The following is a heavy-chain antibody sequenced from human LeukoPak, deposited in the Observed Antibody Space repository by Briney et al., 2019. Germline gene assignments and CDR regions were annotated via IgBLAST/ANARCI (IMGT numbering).Heavy chain of an antibody. D-gene: IGHD3-10*01. CDR3: ARALLWFGECLDY. J-gene: IGHJ4*02. Sequence: ASVKVSCKASGGTFSSYAISWVRQAPGQGLEWMGRIIPIFGTADYAQKFQGRVTITADKSTSTAYMELSSLRSEDTAVYYCARALLWFGECLDYWGQGTLVTVSS. V-gene: IGHV1-69*06. CDR1: GGTFSSYA. CDR2: IIPIFGTA.